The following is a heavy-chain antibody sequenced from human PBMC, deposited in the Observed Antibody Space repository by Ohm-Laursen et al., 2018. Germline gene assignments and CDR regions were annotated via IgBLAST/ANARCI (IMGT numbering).Heavy chain of an antibody. CDR2: IYYSGST. D-gene: IGHD6-13*01. CDR1: GGSISSYY. CDR3: ARIHYSSTSEDYFDY. Sequence: SETLSLTCTVSGGSISSYYWSWIRQHPGKGLECIGYIYYSGSTNYNPSLKSRVTISMDTSKNQFSLKLSPVTAADTAVYYCARIHYSSTSEDYFDYWGQGALVTVSS. V-gene: IGHV4-59*01. J-gene: IGHJ4*02.